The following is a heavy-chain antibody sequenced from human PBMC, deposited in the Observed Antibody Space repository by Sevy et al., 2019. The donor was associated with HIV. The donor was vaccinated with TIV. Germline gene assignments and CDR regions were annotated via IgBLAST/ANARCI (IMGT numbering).Heavy chain of an antibody. CDR2: IRGKANTYAT. CDR3: TCGYGRFDF. CDR1: GFTFSDSA. D-gene: IGHD4-17*01. Sequence: GGSLRLSCAASGFTFSDSAMFWVRQASGNGLEWIGRIRGKANTYATALAASVKDRFTISRDDSKNTAYLQMNSLKAEDTAVYYCTCGYGRFDFRGQGTQVTVSS. J-gene: IGHJ4*02. V-gene: IGHV3-73*01.